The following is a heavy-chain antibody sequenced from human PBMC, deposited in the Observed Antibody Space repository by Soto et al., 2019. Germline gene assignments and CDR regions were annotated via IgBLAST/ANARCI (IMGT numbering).Heavy chain of an antibody. CDR2: IKQDGSEK. CDR3: ARRIYSDYDWNDAFDI. CDR1: GFTFSSYW. Sequence: EVQLVESGGGLVQPGGSLRLSCAASGFTFSSYWMSWVRQAPGKGLEWVANIKQDGSEKYYVDSVKGRFTTSRDNAKNSLYLQMNSLRAEDTAVYYCARRIYSDYDWNDAFDIWGQGTMVTVSS. V-gene: IGHV3-7*01. J-gene: IGHJ3*02. D-gene: IGHD5-12*01.